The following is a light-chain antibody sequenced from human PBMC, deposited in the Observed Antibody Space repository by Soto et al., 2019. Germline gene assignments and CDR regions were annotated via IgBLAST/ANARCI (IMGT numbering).Light chain of an antibody. V-gene: IGKV1-5*03. CDR3: QQYSSYPCT. J-gene: IGKJ2*02. Sequence: DIQMTQSPSTLSASVGDRVTITCRASQSISSWLAWYQQKPGKAPKDLIYKASNLESGVPERFSGSRSGTEFTLNISSLQPDDFATYYCQQYSSYPCTFGQGTKVEI. CDR2: KAS. CDR1: QSISSW.